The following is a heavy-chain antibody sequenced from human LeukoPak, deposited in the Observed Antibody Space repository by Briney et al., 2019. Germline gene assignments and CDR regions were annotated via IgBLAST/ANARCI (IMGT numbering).Heavy chain of an antibody. Sequence: SETLSLTYTVSGGSISSYYWSWIRQPPGKGLEWIGYIYYSGSTNYNPSLKSRVTISVDTSKNQFSLKLSSVTAADTAVYYCARGRRVYGPFDIWGQGTMVTVSS. V-gene: IGHV4-59*01. CDR2: IYYSGST. D-gene: IGHD2/OR15-2a*01. CDR3: ARGRRVYGPFDI. J-gene: IGHJ3*02. CDR1: GGSISSYY.